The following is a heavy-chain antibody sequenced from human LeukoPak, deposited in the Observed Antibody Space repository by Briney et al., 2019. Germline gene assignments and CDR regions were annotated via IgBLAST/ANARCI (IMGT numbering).Heavy chain of an antibody. CDR1: GFTFSSYG. CDR2: ISYDGSNK. CDR3: AKDRDWYYFDY. D-gene: IGHD5-24*01. V-gene: IGHV3-30*18. J-gene: IGHJ4*02. Sequence: GGSLRLSCAASGFTFSSYGMHWVRQAPGKGLEWVAVISYDGSNKYYADSVKGRFTISRDNSKDTLYLQMNSLRAEDTAVYYCAKDRDWYYFDYWGQGTLVTVSS.